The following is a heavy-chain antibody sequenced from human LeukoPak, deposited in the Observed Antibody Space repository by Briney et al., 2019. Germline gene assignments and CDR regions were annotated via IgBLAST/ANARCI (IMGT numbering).Heavy chain of an antibody. Sequence: ASVKVSCKASVYTFTGYYMHWVRQAPGQGLEWMGRINPNSGGTNYAQKFQGRVTMTRDTSISTAYMELSRLRSDDTAVYYCARGLDDYGDYLGAFDIWGQGTMVTVSS. V-gene: IGHV1-2*06. CDR3: ARGLDDYGDYLGAFDI. D-gene: IGHD4-17*01. J-gene: IGHJ3*02. CDR1: VYTFTGYY. CDR2: INPNSGGT.